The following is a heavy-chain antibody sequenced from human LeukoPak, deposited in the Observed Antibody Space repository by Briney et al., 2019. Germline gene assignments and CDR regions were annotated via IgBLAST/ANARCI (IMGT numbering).Heavy chain of an antibody. CDR1: GGPVSGYY. D-gene: IGHD2-15*01. V-gene: IGHV3-7*01. CDR2: IKQDGSDK. CDR3: ARWGAGSCYDY. J-gene: IGHJ4*02. Sequence: PSETLSLTCEVYGGPVSGYYWTWIRQTPEKGLEWVANIKQDGSDKYYLDSVKGRFTISRDNANNSLSLQMNSLRDEDTAVYYCARWGAGSCYDYWGQGTLVTVSS.